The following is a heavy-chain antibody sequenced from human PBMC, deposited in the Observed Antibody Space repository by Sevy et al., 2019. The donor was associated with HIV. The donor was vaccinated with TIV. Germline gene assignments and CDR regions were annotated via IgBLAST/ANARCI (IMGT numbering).Heavy chain of an antibody. D-gene: IGHD2-15*01. J-gene: IGHJ3*01. CDR1: GFIFSAYK. Sequence: GSLRLSCAASGFIFSAYKMRWVRQAPGKGLEWVANIGRDGSDKNYVDAVKGRFTISRDNAKNSLYLQMNSLRDEDTAVYYCTRGGVPGGFDLWGQGTMVTVSS. CDR3: TRGGVPGGFDL. CDR2: IGRDGSDK. V-gene: IGHV3-7*01.